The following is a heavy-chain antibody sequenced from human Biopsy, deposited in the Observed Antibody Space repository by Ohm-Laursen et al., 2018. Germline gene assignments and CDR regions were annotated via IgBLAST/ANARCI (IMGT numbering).Heavy chain of an antibody. V-gene: IGHV4-38-2*01. CDR1: GYSISSDYR. CDR3: ARVGSGWAPFDK. D-gene: IGHD6-19*01. CDR2: IFKDGNT. Sequence: LSLTCVVSGYSISSDYRWGWIRQAPGKTLEWLGKIFKDGNTHYNPSLRSRLIISIDTSKNQFSLMMTSVSGADTAVYFCARVGSGWAPFDKWGPGTLVTVSS. J-gene: IGHJ4*02.